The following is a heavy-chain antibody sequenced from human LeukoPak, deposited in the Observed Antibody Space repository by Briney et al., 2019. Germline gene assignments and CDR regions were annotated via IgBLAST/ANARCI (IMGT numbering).Heavy chain of an antibody. J-gene: IGHJ4*02. CDR3: ARSTYSSSALYYFDY. CDR1: GFSLSAYN. CDR2: ISSSSATI. Sequence: GGSLRLSCEGSGFSLSAYNMNWVRQAPGKGLESVSYISSSSATILYADSVKGRFTISRDNAKNSLYLQMSSLRAEDTAVYYCARSTYSSSALYYFDYWGQGTLVTVSS. V-gene: IGHV3-48*01. D-gene: IGHD6-6*01.